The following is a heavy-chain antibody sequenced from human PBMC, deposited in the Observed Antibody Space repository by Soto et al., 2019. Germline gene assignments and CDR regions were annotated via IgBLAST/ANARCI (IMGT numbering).Heavy chain of an antibody. V-gene: IGHV4-34*01. CDR2: INHSGST. Sequence: PSETLSLTCAVYGGSFSGYYWSWIRQPPGKGLEWIGEINHSGSTNYNPSLKSRVTISVDTSTNQFSLKLSSGTAADTAVYYCARHEYQLLYTYYYYYGMDVWGQGTTVTVSS. CDR1: GGSFSGYY. D-gene: IGHD2-2*02. J-gene: IGHJ6*02. CDR3: ARHEYQLLYTYYYYYGMDV.